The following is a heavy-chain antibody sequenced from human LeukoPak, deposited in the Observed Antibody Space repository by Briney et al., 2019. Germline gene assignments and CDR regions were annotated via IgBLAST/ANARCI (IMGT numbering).Heavy chain of an antibody. CDR3: ARYRYCSGGSCYSGDY. CDR2: IYPGNSDT. Sequence: GASLKISCQGSGYSFTNYWIGWVRQMPGKGPEWMGIIYPGNSDTRYSPSFQGQVTISADKSISTAYLQWSSLQASDTAMFYCARYRYCSGGSCYSGDYWGQGTLVTVSS. CDR1: GYSFTNYW. V-gene: IGHV5-51*01. J-gene: IGHJ4*02. D-gene: IGHD2-15*01.